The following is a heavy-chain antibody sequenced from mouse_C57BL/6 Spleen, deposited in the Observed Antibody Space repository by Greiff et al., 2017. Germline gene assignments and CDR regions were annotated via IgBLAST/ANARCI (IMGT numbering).Heavy chain of an antibody. CDR2: IWSGGST. D-gene: IGHD1-1*01. CDR3: ARNHYYGSSYPFDY. CDR1: GFSLTSCG. V-gene: IGHV2-2*01. J-gene: IGHJ2*01. Sequence: VQLQESGPGLVQPSQSLSITCTVSGFSLTSCGVHWVRQSPGKGLEWLGVIWSGGSTDYNAAFISRLSISKDNSKSQVFFKMNSLQADDTAIYYCARNHYYGSSYPFDYWGQGTTLTVSS.